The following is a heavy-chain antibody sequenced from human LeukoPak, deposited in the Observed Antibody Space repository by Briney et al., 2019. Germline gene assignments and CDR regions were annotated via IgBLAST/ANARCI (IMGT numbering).Heavy chain of an antibody. CDR1: GGSISSGGYY. D-gene: IGHD2-2*01. CDR2: IYYSGST. Sequence: SETLSLTCTVSGGSISSGGYYWSWIRQHPGKGLEWIGYIYYSGSTYYNPSLKSRVTISVDTSKNQFSLKLSSVTAADTAVYYCARGLGSCSSTSCFRGARFDYWGQGTLVTVSS. CDR3: ARGLGSCSSTSCFRGARFDY. V-gene: IGHV4-31*03. J-gene: IGHJ4*02.